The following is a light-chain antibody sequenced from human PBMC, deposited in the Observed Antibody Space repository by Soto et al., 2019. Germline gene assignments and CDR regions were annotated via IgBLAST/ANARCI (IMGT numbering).Light chain of an antibody. CDR3: QKRNNSPNT. V-gene: IGKV3-11*01. CDR2: DAS. CDR1: HNVNSY. J-gene: IGKJ2*01. Sequence: IVLTQSPATLSLSPGERAILSCRARHNVNSYLAWYQQKPGQAPRLLIYDASNRAAGIPDRFSGSGSGTDLTLTSSSLEPEHFALYYCQKRNNSPNTFGQGTKLEIK.